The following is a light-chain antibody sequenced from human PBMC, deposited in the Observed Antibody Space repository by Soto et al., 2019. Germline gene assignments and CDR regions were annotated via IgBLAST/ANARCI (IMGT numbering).Light chain of an antibody. CDR3: GTWDSSLSAYV. CDR1: SSNIGNNY. CDR2: DNN. Sequence: QSVLTQPPSVSAAPGQKVTISCSGSSSNIGNNYVSWYQQLPGTAPKLLIYDNNKRPSGIPDRFSESKSGTSATLAITGLQTGDEADYYCGTWDSSLSAYVFGTGTKV. V-gene: IGLV1-51*01. J-gene: IGLJ1*01.